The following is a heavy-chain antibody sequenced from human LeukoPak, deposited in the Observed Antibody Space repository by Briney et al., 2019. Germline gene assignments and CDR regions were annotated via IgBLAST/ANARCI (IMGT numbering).Heavy chain of an antibody. CDR3: ARDSGLYDSSGYYFGDAFDI. V-gene: IGHV3-21*06. J-gene: IGHJ3*02. CDR2: ISSTNGHT. CDR1: GFSFSFSN. Sequence: GGSLRLSCAASGFSFSFSNMNWVRQAPGKGLEWVSYISSTNGHTYYADSVNGRFTISRDTAKNSLYLQMNSLRAEDTAVYYCARDSGLYDSSGYYFGDAFDIWGQGTLVTVSS. D-gene: IGHD3-22*01.